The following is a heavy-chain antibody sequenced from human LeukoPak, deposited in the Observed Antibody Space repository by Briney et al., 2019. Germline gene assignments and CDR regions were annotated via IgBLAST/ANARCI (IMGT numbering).Heavy chain of an antibody. J-gene: IGHJ4*02. CDR2: IIPILGIA. V-gene: IGHV1-69*04. Sequence: SVKVSCKASGGTFSSYAISWVRQAPGQGLEWMGRIIPILGIANYAQKFRGRVTITADKSTSTAYMELSSLRSEDTAVYYCARGYSSGYYYWGQGTLVTVSS. CDR3: ARGYSSGYYY. D-gene: IGHD3-22*01. CDR1: GGTFSSYA.